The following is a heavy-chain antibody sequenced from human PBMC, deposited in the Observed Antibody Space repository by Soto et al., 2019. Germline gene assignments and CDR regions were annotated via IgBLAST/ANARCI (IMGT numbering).Heavy chain of an antibody. Sequence: PSETLSLTCTVSGGSISSSSYCWSWIRQPPGKGLEWIGSIYYSGSTYYNPSLKSRVTISVDTSKNQFSLKLSSVTAADTAVYYCATPKYSSGWYVDDYWGQGTLVTVSS. CDR2: IYYSGST. V-gene: IGHV4-39*01. J-gene: IGHJ4*02. CDR1: GGSISSSSYC. D-gene: IGHD6-19*01. CDR3: ATPKYSSGWYVDDY.